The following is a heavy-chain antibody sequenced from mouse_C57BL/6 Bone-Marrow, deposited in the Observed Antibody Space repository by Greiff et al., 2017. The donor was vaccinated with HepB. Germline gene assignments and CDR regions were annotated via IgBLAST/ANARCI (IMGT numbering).Heavy chain of an antibody. Sequence: QVQLQQSGAELVRPGTSVKMSCTASGYTFTNYWIGWAKQRPGHGLEWIGDIYPGGGYTNYNEKFKGKATLTADKSSSTAYMQFSSLTSEDSAIYYCARGGYPAYWYFDVWGTGTTVTVSS. D-gene: IGHD2-2*01. CDR1: GYTFTNYW. V-gene: IGHV1-63*01. J-gene: IGHJ1*03. CDR3: ARGGYPAYWYFDV. CDR2: IYPGGGYT.